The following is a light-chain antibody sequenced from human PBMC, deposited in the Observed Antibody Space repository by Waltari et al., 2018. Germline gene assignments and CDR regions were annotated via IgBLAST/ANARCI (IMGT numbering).Light chain of an antibody. CDR1: QSVSSY. CDR3: QQRSNWPPKIT. Sequence: EIVLTQSPANLSLSPGERATLSCRASQSVSSYLAWYQQKPGQAPRLLIYDASNRATGIPARFSGSGSGTDFTLTISSLEPEDFVVYYCQQRSNWPPKITFGQGTRLEIK. V-gene: IGKV3-11*01. CDR2: DAS. J-gene: IGKJ5*01.